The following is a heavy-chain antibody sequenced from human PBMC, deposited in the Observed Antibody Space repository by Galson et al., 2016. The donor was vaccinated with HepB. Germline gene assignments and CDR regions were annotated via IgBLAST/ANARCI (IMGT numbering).Heavy chain of an antibody. D-gene: IGHD2/OR15-2a*01. J-gene: IGHJ6*02. V-gene: IGHV4-59*01. CDR2: VYYSGST. CDR3: ARAVSATHYYYNGMDV. Sequence: ETLSLTCTVSGGSISTYYWSWIRQPPGKGLKWIGFVYYSGSTNYNPSLKSRVTISVDTSKNQFSLKLNSVTAADTAVYYCARAVSATHYYYNGMDVWGQGTTVTVSS. CDR1: GGSISTYY.